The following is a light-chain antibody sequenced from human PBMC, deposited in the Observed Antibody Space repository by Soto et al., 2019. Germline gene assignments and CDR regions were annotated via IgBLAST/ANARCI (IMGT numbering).Light chain of an antibody. V-gene: IGKV3-15*01. CDR2: GAS. J-gene: IGKJ1*01. CDR1: QSVSSN. CDR3: QQYNNWPRT. Sequence: EIVMTQSPATLSVSPGERGTLSCRPSQSVSSNLAWYQQKPGQAPSLLIYGASTRATGIPARFSGSGSGTEFTLTISSLQSEDFAVYYCQQYNNWPRTFGQGTKV.